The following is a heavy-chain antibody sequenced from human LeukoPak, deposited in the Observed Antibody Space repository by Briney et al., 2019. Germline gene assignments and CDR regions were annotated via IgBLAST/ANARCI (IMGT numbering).Heavy chain of an antibody. Sequence: GGSLRLSCAGSGFTFSSFGMHWVRQAPGKGLEWVAVLSNDGSKSYYADSVKGRFTISRDNSKNTLYLQMNSLRAEDTAVYYCAREPRDTYYFDYWGQGTPVAVSS. CDR1: GFTFSSFG. CDR2: LSNDGSKS. D-gene: IGHD5-18*01. CDR3: AREPRDTYYFDY. V-gene: IGHV3-30*03. J-gene: IGHJ4*02.